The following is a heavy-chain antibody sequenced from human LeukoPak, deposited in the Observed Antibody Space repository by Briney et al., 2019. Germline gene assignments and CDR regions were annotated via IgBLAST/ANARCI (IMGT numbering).Heavy chain of an antibody. V-gene: IGHV3-53*01. D-gene: IGHD3-22*01. Sequence: GGSLRLSCAASGLTVSSNSMSWVRQAPGKGLEWVSFIYSGGSTYYADSVKGRFTISRDNSKNTLYLQMNSLRAEDTAVYYCAKHNYYDSSGYSGVDYWGQGTLVTVSS. J-gene: IGHJ4*02. CDR3: AKHNYYDSSGYSGVDY. CDR1: GLTVSSNS. CDR2: IYSGGST.